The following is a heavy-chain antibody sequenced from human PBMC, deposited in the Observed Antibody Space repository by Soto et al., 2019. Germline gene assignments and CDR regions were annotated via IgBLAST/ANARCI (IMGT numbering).Heavy chain of an antibody. Sequence: SETLSLTCTVSGGSISSYYCSWIRQPAGKGLEWIGRIYTSGSTNYNPSLKSRVTMSVDTSKNQFSLKLSSVTAADTAVYYCAGCSGGSCPAGYFQHWGQGTLVTVSS. J-gene: IGHJ1*01. CDR3: AGCSGGSCPAGYFQH. D-gene: IGHD2-15*01. V-gene: IGHV4-4*07. CDR1: GGSISSYY. CDR2: IYTSGST.